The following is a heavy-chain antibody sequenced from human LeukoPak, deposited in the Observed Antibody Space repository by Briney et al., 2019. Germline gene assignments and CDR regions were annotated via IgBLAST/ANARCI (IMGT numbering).Heavy chain of an antibody. Sequence: PGGSLRLSCAASGFTFSSYSMNWVRQAPGKGLEWVSSISSSSSYIYYADSVKGRFTISRDNAKNSLYLQMNSLRAEDTAVYYCARADYYGSGSYYNDGYHWGQGTLVTVSS. CDR2: ISSSSSYI. J-gene: IGHJ4*02. CDR3: ARADYYGSGSYYNDGYH. V-gene: IGHV3-21*01. CDR1: GFTFSSYS. D-gene: IGHD3-10*01.